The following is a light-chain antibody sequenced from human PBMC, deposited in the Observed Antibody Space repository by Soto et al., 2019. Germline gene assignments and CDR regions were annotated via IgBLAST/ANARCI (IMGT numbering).Light chain of an antibody. J-gene: IGKJ1*01. CDR1: QSVSSN. CDR3: QQYNNWRT. CDR2: DAS. Sequence: EIVMTQSPATLSVSPGERATLSSRASQSVSSNLAWYQQKPGQAPRLLIHDASTRAAGIPARFSGSGSGTEFTLTISSLQSEDFAVYYCQQYNNWRTFGQGTKVEI. V-gene: IGKV3-15*01.